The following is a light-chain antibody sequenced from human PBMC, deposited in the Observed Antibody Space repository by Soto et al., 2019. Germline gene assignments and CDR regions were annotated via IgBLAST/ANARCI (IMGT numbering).Light chain of an antibody. CDR2: GAS. CDR1: QRVSSSY. V-gene: IGKV3D-7*01. CDR3: QQDYNGWT. Sequence: PGERVTLSCRASQRVSSSYLTWYQQKPGQAPRLLIYGASTRATSIPARFSGSGSGTDFTLTISSLQPEDFAVYYCQQDYNGWTFGQGTKVEIK. J-gene: IGKJ1*01.